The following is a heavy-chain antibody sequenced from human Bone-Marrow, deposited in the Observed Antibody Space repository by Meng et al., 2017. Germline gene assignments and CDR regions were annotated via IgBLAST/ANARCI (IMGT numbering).Heavy chain of an antibody. CDR2: TYYRSKWYN. Sequence: SQTLSLTCAISWDRVSSNSAAWNWIRQSPSRGLEWLGRTYYRSKWYNEYAVSVKSRITINPDTSKNQSSLQLNSVTPEYTAVYYCARGEQWLAPILGFDYWGQGTTVTVSS. J-gene: IGHJ4*02. CDR1: WDRVSSNSAA. D-gene: IGHD6-19*01. CDR3: ARGEQWLAPILGFDY. V-gene: IGHV6-1*01.